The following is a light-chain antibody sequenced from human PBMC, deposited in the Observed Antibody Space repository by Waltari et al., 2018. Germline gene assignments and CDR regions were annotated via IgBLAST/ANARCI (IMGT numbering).Light chain of an antibody. CDR2: WAS. J-gene: IGKJ5*01. CDR3: QQYYIPPLT. V-gene: IGKV4-1*01. CDR1: QSVLYSSNTKNY. Sequence: DIVMTQSPDSLAVSLGERATINCKSSQSVLYSSNTKNYLAWYQQKQGQPPKVLIYWASTRESGVPDRFTGSGSGTDFTLTISSLQAEDVAVYYCQQYYIPPLTFGQGTRLEIK.